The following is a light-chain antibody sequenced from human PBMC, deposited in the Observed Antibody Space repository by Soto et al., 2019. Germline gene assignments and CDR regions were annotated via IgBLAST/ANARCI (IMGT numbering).Light chain of an antibody. Sequence: QSVLTQPASVSGSPGQSITSSCTRTSSDVGGYNYVSWYQQHPGKAPKLMIYDVSNRPSGVSNRFSGSKSGNTASLTISGLQAEDEADYYCSSYTSSSTPLYVFGTGTKATVL. CDR2: DVS. V-gene: IGLV2-14*01. CDR1: SSDVGGYNY. J-gene: IGLJ1*01. CDR3: SSYTSSSTPLYV.